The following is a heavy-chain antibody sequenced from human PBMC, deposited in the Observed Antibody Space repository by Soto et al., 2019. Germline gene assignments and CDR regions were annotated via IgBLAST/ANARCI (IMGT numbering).Heavy chain of an antibody. J-gene: IGHJ5*02. CDR1: VGSISSSSYY. CDR2: IYYSGST. CDR3: AHYYGSGSYWFDP. V-gene: IGHV4-39*01. D-gene: IGHD3-10*01. Sequence: SETLSLTCTVSVGSISSSSYYWGWILQPPGKGLEWIGSIYYSGSTYYNPSLKSRVTISVDASKNQFSLKLSSVTAADTAVYYCAHYYGSGSYWFDPWGQGTLVTVSS.